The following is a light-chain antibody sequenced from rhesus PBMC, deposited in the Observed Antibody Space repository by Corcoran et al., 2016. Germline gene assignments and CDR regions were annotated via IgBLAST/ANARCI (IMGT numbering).Light chain of an antibody. Sequence: DIQMSQSPSSMSASVGDRVTITCRASQGIRSYLNCYQQKPGKAPKLLIYYANCLASGVPSRFSGSGSGTEFTLTIRSLQPEDFATYYCQQGNSNPYSFGQGTKVEIK. CDR2: YAN. CDR3: QQGNSNPYS. V-gene: IGKV1-32*02. CDR1: QGIRSY. J-gene: IGKJ2*01.